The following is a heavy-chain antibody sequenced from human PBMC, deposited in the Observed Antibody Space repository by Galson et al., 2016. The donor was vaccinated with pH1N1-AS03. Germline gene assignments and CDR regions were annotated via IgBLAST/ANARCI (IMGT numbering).Heavy chain of an antibody. D-gene: IGHD4-17*01. Sequence: SLRLSCAASGFTFIDYYMNWIRQAPGKGLEWVSYISPTATTINHADSVKGRFTISRDNAKNSLYLQMSTLRSDDTAVYYCARPNGDYAINAFDIWGQGTMVTVSS. CDR3: ARPNGDYAINAFDI. J-gene: IGHJ3*02. CDR2: ISPTATTI. CDR1: GFTFIDYY. V-gene: IGHV3-11*01.